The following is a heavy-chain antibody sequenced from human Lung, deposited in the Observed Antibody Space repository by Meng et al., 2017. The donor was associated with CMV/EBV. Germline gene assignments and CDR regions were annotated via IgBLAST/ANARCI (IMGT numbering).Heavy chain of an antibody. V-gene: IGHV3-74*01. Sequence: GGSLRLSCAASGFTFSSYWMHWVRQAPGKGLVWVSRINGDGSSTSYADSVKGRFTISRDNGKNTLYLQMNSLRAEDTAVYYCARDVVEGSVWLGYWGQGTLVTGSS. CDR2: INGDGSST. CDR1: GFTFSSYW. J-gene: IGHJ4*02. D-gene: IGHD2-15*01. CDR3: ARDVVEGSVWLGY.